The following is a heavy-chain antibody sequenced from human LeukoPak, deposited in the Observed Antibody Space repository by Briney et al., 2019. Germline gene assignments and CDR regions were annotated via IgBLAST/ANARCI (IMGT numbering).Heavy chain of an antibody. J-gene: IGHJ6*03. CDR1: GGSFSGYY. Sequence: SETLSLTCAVYGGSFSGYYWSWIRQPPGKGLEWIGEINHSGSTNYNPSLKSRVTISVDTSKNQFSLKLSSVTAADTAVYYCARLVRHYYYYHMDVWGKGTTVTVSS. CDR2: INHSGST. V-gene: IGHV4-34*01. CDR3: ARLVRHYYYYHMDV. D-gene: IGHD6-6*01.